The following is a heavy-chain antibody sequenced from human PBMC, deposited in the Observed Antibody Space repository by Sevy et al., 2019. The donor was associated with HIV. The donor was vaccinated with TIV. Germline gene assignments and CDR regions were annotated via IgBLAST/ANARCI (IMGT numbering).Heavy chain of an antibody. CDR3: ARGGYYYDNAAYYALDS. CDR2: IWSDGAYQ. Sequence: GGSLRRSCAATGFTFSNYAMHWVRQAPGKGMEWVAIIWSDGAYQYHGDSVKGRFTISRDNSKNTLYLQMNNVRVEDTAGYYCARGGYYYDNAAYYALDSWGQGTLVTVSS. V-gene: IGHV3-33*01. CDR1: GFTFSNYA. J-gene: IGHJ4*02. D-gene: IGHD3-22*01.